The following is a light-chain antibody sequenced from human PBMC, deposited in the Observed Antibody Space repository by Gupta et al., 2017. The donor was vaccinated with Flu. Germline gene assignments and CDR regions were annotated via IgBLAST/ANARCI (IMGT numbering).Light chain of an antibody. Sequence: QSVLTQPPSVSAAPGQTVTISCPGSSSNIGPHYVSSYQHLPAAAPNLLIHENNKRPSGAPDRFSGSNSATSATVSTTVLQAGEEAYYYWRSYNTRLSAWVFGGGTKLTVL. CDR1: SSNIGPHY. CDR2: ENN. J-gene: IGLJ3*02. CDR3: RSYNTRLSAWV. V-gene: IGLV1-51*02.